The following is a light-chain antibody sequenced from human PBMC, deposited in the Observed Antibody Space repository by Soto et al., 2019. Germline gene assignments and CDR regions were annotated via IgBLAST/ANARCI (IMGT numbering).Light chain of an antibody. Sequence: DIQMTQSPSTLSGSVGDRVTITCRASQTISSWLAWYQQKPGKAPKLLLYAASSLQSGVPSRFSGSGSGTDFTLTISSLQPEDFATYYCQQSYSTPITFGQGTRLEIK. CDR2: AAS. CDR3: QQSYSTPIT. CDR1: QTISSW. V-gene: IGKV1-39*01. J-gene: IGKJ5*01.